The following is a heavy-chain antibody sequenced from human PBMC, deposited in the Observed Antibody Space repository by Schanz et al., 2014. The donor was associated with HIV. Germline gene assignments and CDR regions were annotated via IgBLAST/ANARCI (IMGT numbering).Heavy chain of an antibody. V-gene: IGHV1-69*01. CDR3: ARDSPVAAGTLDY. CDR2: IIPLFGTS. J-gene: IGHJ4*02. CDR1: GFTLTSYY. Sequence: QVQLVQSGAEVRKPGASVKVACKASGFTLTSYYMHWVRQAPGQGLEWMGGIIPLFGTSNYAQKFQGRATITADESTSTAYMELSSLRSEDTAVYYCARDSPVAAGTLDYWGQGTLVTVSS. D-gene: IGHD6-13*01.